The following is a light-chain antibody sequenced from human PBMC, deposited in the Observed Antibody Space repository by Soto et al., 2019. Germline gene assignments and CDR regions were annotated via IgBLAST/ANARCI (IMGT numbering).Light chain of an antibody. CDR3: HHYGSPPPRT. Sequence: EIVLTQAPGTRAFSPEERCTLSCRASQCVSSTSLAWYQQKPGQAPRLLINGVSSRATGVPDRFSGSGSGTDFTLTISRLEPEDSAVYYCHHYGSPPPRTLGQGTQVDIK. CDR2: GVS. J-gene: IGKJ1*01. V-gene: IGKV3-20*01. CDR1: QCVSSTS.